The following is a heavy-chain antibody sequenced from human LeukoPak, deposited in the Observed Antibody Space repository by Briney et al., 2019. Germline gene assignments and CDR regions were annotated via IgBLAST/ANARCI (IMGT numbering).Heavy chain of an antibody. CDR1: GGSISSYY. CDR3: ARGGVYSGSFLLYSDY. J-gene: IGHJ4*02. Sequence: PSETLSLTCTVSGGSISSYYWSWIRQPPGKGLEWIGYMFYSGSTNYNPSLKSRVTISVDTSKNHFSLKLSSVTAADTAVYYCARGGVYSGSFLLYSDYWGQGTLVTVSS. V-gene: IGHV4-59*01. CDR2: MFYSGST. D-gene: IGHD1-26*01.